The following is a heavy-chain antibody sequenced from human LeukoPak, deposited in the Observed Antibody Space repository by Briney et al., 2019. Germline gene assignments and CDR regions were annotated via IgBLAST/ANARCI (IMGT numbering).Heavy chain of an antibody. Sequence: SETLSLTCAVYGGSFSGYYWSWIRRPPGKGLEWIGEINHSGSTNYNPSLKSRVTISVDTSKNQFSLKLSSVTAADTAVYYCARGYYDYSNWFDPRGQGTMVTVSS. V-gene: IGHV4-34*01. J-gene: IGHJ5*02. D-gene: IGHD4-11*01. CDR1: GGSFSGYY. CDR2: INHSGST. CDR3: ARGYYDYSNWFDP.